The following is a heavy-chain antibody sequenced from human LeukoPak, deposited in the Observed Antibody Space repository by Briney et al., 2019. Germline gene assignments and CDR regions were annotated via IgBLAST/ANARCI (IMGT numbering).Heavy chain of an antibody. V-gene: IGHV3-21*04. D-gene: IGHD2-2*01. CDR1: EFTFSTYS. J-gene: IGHJ5*02. Sequence: GGSLRLSCAASEFTFSTYSMNWVRQAPGKGLEWVSSISSSSSYIYYADSVKGRFTISRDNAKNSLYLQMNSLRSEDTAVYYCARTIHCSSTSCYGFDPWGQGTLVTVSS. CDR2: ISSSSSYI. CDR3: ARTIHCSSTSCYGFDP.